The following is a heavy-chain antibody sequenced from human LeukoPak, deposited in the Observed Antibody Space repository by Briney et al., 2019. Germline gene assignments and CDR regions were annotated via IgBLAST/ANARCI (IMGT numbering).Heavy chain of an antibody. J-gene: IGHJ5*02. CDR1: GGSIRSYY. CDR3: AKGAGPPWFDP. D-gene: IGHD6-19*01. CDR2: IYHSGST. V-gene: IGHV4-59*08. Sequence: SETLSLTCTVSGGSIRSYYWSWIRQPPGKGLEWIGSIYHSGSTYYNPSLKSRVTISVDTSKNQFSLKLISVTAADTAVYYCAKGAGPPWFDPWGQGTLVTVSS.